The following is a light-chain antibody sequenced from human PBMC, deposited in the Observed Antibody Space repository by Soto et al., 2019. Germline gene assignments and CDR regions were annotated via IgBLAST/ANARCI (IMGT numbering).Light chain of an antibody. J-gene: IGKJ3*01. CDR3: QKCDYLPI. V-gene: IGKV1-33*01. Sequence: DIQMTQSPYSLSASVGDSVTITCRASQNIRTYLNWYQQKPGRAPKLLIHSASALPSGVPSRFSGSGSGTDFTFTISSLQPEDVATYYCQKCDYLPIFGPGTTVDFK. CDR2: SAS. CDR1: QNIRTY.